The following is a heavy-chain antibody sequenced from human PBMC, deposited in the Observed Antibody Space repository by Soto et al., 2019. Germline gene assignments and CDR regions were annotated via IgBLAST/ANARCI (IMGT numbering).Heavy chain of an antibody. CDR2: IYYSGST. D-gene: IGHD2-2*02. Sequence: SETLSLTCTVSDGSISSGGYYWSWIRQHPGKGLEWIGYIYYSGSTYYNPSLKSRVTISVDTSKNQFSLKLSSVTAADTAVYYCAREVVVPAAIGGYNWFDPWGQGTLVTVSS. CDR3: AREVVVPAAIGGYNWFDP. CDR1: DGSISSGGYY. V-gene: IGHV4-31*03. J-gene: IGHJ5*02.